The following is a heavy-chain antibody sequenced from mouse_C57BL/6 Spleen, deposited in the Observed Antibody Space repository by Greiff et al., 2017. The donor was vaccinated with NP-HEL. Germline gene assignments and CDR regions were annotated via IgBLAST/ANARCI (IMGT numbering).Heavy chain of an antibody. CDR3: TRGLGQLRLRGDMAMDY. J-gene: IGHJ4*01. CDR1: GFTFSSYA. D-gene: IGHD3-2*02. Sequence: EVKLVESGEGLVKPGGSLKLSCAASGFTFSSYAMSWVRQTPEKRLEWVAYISSGGDYIYYVDTVKGRFTISRDNARNTLYLQRSSLKSEDTAMYYCTRGLGQLRLRGDMAMDYWGQGTSVTVSS. CDR2: ISSGGDYI. V-gene: IGHV5-9-1*02.